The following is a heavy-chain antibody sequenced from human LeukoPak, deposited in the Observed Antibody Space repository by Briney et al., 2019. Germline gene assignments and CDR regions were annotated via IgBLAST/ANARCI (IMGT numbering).Heavy chain of an antibody. V-gene: IGHV3-53*01. J-gene: IGHJ3*02. CDR3: AKDRVVAVSVAFDI. D-gene: IGHD2-15*01. Sequence: GGSLRLSCAASEFSVGSNYMTWVRQAPGKGLEWVSLIYSGGSTYYADSVKGRFTISRDNSKNTLYLQMSSLRAEDTAVYYCAKDRVVAVSVAFDIWGQGTMVTVSS. CDR2: IYSGGST. CDR1: EFSVGSNY.